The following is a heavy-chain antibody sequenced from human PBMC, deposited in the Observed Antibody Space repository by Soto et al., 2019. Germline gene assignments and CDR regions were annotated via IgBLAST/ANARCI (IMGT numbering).Heavy chain of an antibody. CDR2: IYYSGST. Sequence: SETLSLTGTVSGGSISSGGYYWSWIRQHPGKGLGWIGYIYYSGSTYYNPSLKSRVTISVDTSKNQFSLKLSSVTAADTAVYYCARVLPAYTAMVNDAFDIWGQGTMVTVSS. CDR1: GGSISSGGYY. CDR3: ARVLPAYTAMVNDAFDI. J-gene: IGHJ3*02. V-gene: IGHV4-31*03. D-gene: IGHD5-18*01.